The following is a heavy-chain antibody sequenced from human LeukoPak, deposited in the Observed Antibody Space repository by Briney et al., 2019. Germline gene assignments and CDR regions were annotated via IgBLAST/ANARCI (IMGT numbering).Heavy chain of an antibody. J-gene: IGHJ4*02. D-gene: IGHD3-22*01. CDR3: AMYYYDSSGYSPFDY. CDR2: INPSGGST. V-gene: IGHV1-46*01. CDR1: GYTFTSYY. Sequence: ASVKVSCKASGYTFTSYYMHWVRQAPGQGLEWMGIINPSGGSTSYAQKFQGRVTMTRDTSTSTVYMELSSLRSVDTAVYYCAMYYYDSSGYSPFDYWGQGTLVTVSS.